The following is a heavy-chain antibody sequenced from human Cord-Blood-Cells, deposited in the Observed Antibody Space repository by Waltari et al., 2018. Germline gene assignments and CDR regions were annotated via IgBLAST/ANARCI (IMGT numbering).Heavy chain of an antibody. J-gene: IGHJ1*01. CDR1: GGSIRSYY. V-gene: IGHV4-4*07. D-gene: IGHD6-13*01. CDR2: IYTSGST. CDR3: ARGPLMYSSSWYFQH. Sequence: QVQLQESGPGLVKPSEPLSLTCTVPGGSIRSYYWRWIRQPAGKGLEWIGRIYTSGSTNYNPSLKSRVTMSVDTSKNQFSLKLSSVTAADTAVYYCARGPLMYSSSWYFQHWGQGTLVTVSS.